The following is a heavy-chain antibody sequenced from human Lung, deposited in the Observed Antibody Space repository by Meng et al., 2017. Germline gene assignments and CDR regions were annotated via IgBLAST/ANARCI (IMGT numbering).Heavy chain of an antibody. CDR2: IHSNGST. CDR1: GCSSIIVGYG. Sequence: QVQLQESCPGLGIPSQALTLTSITSGCSSIIVGYGWSWIRQHPGKGLEWIVYIHSNGSTYYNPSLKSLVTISADTSKNQFSLKLSSVTAADTAVYYCARVVASGYNWFDPWGQGTLVTVSS. D-gene: IGHD1-26*01. CDR3: ARVVASGYNWFDP. V-gene: IGHV4-31*01. J-gene: IGHJ5*02.